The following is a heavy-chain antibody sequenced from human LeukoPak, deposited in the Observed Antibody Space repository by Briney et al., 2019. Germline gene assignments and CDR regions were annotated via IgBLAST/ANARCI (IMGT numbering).Heavy chain of an antibody. J-gene: IGHJ4*02. CDR2: IRGSGAGT. CDR3: AKINYGGNGAY. D-gene: IGHD4-23*01. Sequence: GGSLRLSCAASGFTFSTYAMSWVRQAPGRGLEWVSGIRGSGAGTYYADSVKGRFTISRDNSKNTSYLHMNSLRAEDTAVYYCAKINYGGNGAYWGQGTLVTVST. CDR1: GFTFSTYA. V-gene: IGHV3-23*01.